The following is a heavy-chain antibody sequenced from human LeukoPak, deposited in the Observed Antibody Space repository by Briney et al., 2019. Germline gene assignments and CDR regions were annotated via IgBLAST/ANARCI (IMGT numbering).Heavy chain of an antibody. Sequence: QPGGSLRLSCAASGFTFSSYWMHWVRQPPGKGLVWVSRITTDGSSTTYADSVKGRFTVSRDNAKNTLYLQMNSLRAEDTAVYYCATGYSGNGVGYWGQGTLVTVSS. CDR1: GFTFSSYW. J-gene: IGHJ4*02. CDR2: ITTDGSST. V-gene: IGHV3-74*01. CDR3: ATGYSGNGVGY. D-gene: IGHD5-12*01.